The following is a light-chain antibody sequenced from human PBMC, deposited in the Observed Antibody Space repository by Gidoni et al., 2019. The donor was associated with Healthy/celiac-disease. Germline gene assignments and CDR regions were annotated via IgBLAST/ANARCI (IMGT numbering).Light chain of an antibody. CDR3: QQYNNWPPWT. Sequence: EIVMTHSPATLSVPPGERATLSFRASQSVSSHLAWYQQKPGRAPRLRIYDASTRATGIPARFSGSESGTEFTRPISSLQSEDFGVYYCQQYNNWPPWTFGKETKVEIK. CDR1: QSVSSH. V-gene: IGKV3-15*01. CDR2: DAS. J-gene: IGKJ1*01.